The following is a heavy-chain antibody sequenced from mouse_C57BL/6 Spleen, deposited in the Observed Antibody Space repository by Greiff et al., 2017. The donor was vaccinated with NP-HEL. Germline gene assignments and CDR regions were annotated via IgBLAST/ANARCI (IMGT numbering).Heavy chain of an antibody. D-gene: IGHD2-3*01. Sequence: VQLKESGAELVKPGASVKLSCTASGFNITDYYMHWVKQRTEQGLEWIGRIDPEDGETKYAPKFQGKATITADTSSNTAYLQLSSLTSEDTAVYYCARCIYDGYYGHAMDYWGQGTSVTVSS. V-gene: IGHV14-2*01. CDR1: GFNITDYY. CDR3: ARCIYDGYYGHAMDY. CDR2: IDPEDGET. J-gene: IGHJ4*01.